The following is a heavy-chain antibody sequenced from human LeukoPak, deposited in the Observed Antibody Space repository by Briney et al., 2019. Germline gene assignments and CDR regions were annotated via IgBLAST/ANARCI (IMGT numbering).Heavy chain of an antibody. CDR2: ISDSGGRT. D-gene: IGHD6-13*01. CDR1: GFTFSSHA. CDR3: AKEKPYSSPRTLYYFDY. J-gene: IGHJ4*02. V-gene: IGHV3-23*01. Sequence: QPGGSLRLSCAASGFTFSSHAMSWVRQAPGKGLEWVSAISDSGGRTYYADSVKGRFTISRDNSKNTLYLQMNSLRAEDTAVFFCAKEKPYSSPRTLYYFDYWGQGTLVTVSS.